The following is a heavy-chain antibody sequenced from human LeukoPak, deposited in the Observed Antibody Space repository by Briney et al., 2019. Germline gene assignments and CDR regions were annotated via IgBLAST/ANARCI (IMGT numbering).Heavy chain of an antibody. V-gene: IGHV4-34*01. D-gene: IGHD3-10*01. J-gene: IGHJ5*02. CDR3: ARGKGVLLWFGELKDNWFDP. Sequence: SETLSLTCAVYGGSFSGYYWSWIRQPPGKGLEWIGEINHSGSTNYNPSLKSRVTISVDTSKNQFSLKLSSVTAADTAVYYCARGKGVLLWFGELKDNWFDPWGQGTLVTVSS. CDR1: GGSFSGYY. CDR2: INHSGST.